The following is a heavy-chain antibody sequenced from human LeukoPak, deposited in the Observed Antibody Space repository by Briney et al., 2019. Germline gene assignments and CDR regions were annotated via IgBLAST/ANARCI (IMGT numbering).Heavy chain of an antibody. CDR1: DCGFTSYW. CDR3: ARLVGATFNWFDP. J-gene: IGHJ5*02. CDR2: IYPGDSDT. D-gene: IGHD1-26*01. V-gene: IGHV5-51*01. Sequence: GAALQTSSYGADCGFTSYWIGWVRRLPGKGLEWRGVIYPGDSDTRYSPSFQGQVTISADKSINTAYLQWSSLKASDTAMYYCARLVGATFNWFDPWGQGTLVTVSS.